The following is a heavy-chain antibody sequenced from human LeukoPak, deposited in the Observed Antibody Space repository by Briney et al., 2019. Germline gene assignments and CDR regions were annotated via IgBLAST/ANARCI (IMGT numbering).Heavy chain of an antibody. Sequence: SETLSLTCAVSGGSISSGGYFWSWIRQPPGKGLEWIGYIYHNGNTYYSPSLKSRVTISVDRSKNQLSLKLSSVTAADTAMYYCASGGYSYGFDYWGQGTLVTVSS. J-gene: IGHJ4*02. CDR2: IYHNGNT. V-gene: IGHV4-30-2*01. D-gene: IGHD5-18*01. CDR3: ASGGYSYGFDY. CDR1: GGSISSGGYF.